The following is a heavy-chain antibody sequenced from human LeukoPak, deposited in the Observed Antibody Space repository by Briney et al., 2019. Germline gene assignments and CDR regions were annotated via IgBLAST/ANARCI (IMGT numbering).Heavy chain of an antibody. D-gene: IGHD3-9*01. V-gene: IGHV4-39*01. Sequence: PSETLSLTCTVSGDSISSSSYYWGWIRQPPGKGLEWIGSIYYSGSTYYNPSLKSRVTISVDTSKNQFPLKLSSVTAADTAVYYCASQHYDILTGYLEDFQHWGQGTLVTVSS. CDR3: ASQHYDILTGYLEDFQH. CDR1: GDSISSSSYY. J-gene: IGHJ1*01. CDR2: IYYSGST.